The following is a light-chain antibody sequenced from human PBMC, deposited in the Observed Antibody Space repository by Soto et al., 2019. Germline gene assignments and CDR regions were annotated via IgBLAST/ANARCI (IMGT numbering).Light chain of an antibody. J-gene: IGKJ4*01. CDR3: LQHNSYPLT. V-gene: IGKV1-17*03. CDR1: QGISND. Sequence: IQMTQSPSAMSASVGDRVTITCRASQGISNDLAWFQQKPGKVPERLIFASSTLQSGVPSRFSGSGFGTEFTLTISSLQPEDFATYYCLQHNSYPLTFGGGTKVQIK. CDR2: ASS.